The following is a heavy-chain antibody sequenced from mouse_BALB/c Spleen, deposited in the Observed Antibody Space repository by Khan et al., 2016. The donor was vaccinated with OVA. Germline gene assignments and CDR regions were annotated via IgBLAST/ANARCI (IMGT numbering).Heavy chain of an antibody. CDR3: ARGDYYGSSSFAY. V-gene: IGHV1S34*01. D-gene: IGHD1-1*01. CDR2: ISCYNGAT. Sequence: LVKTGASVKISCKASGYSFTGYYMHWVKHSHGKSLEWIGYISCYNGATSYNQQFKGKATFTVDTSSRTAYMQFNSLTSEDSAVYYCARGDYYGSSSFAYWGQGTLVTVSA. J-gene: IGHJ3*01. CDR1: GYSFTGYY.